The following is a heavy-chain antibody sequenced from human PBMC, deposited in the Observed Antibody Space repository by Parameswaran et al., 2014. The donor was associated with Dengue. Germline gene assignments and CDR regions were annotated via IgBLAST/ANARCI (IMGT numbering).Heavy chain of an antibody. CDR3: ARDPPSIVGAYDAFDI. V-gene: IGHV1-69*01. Sequence: WVRQAPGQGLEWMGGIIPIFGTANYAQKFQGRVTITADESTSTAYMELSSLRSEDTAVYYCARDPPSIVGAYDAFDIWGQGDNGSPSPQ. J-gene: IGHJ3*02. CDR2: IIPIFGTA. D-gene: IGHD1-26*01.